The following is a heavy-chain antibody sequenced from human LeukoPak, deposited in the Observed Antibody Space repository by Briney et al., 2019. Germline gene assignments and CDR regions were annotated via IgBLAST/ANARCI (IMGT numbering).Heavy chain of an antibody. CDR2: VYFRGST. CDR3: GSELRRFYYYYYMNV. D-gene: IGHD3-16*01. Sequence: ASETLSLTCTVSGGSINSSDHYWDWVRQSPGKGLQWIGSVYFRGSTYYSPSLKSRVTISVDTSKNQFSLRLSSVTAADTAVYFCGSELRRFYYYYYMNVWGKGTSVTVSS. J-gene: IGHJ6*03. CDR1: GGSINSSDHY. V-gene: IGHV4-39*07.